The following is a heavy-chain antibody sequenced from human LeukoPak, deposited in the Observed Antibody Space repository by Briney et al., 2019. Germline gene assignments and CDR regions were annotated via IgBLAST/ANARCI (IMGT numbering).Heavy chain of an antibody. Sequence: PRRSLRLSCAASEFTFSSYGMHWVRQAPGKGPEWVAVISYDGSNKYYADSVKGRFTISRDNAKNSLYLQMNSLRAEDTALYYCAKGGVRDYYFDYWGQGTLVTVSS. CDR1: EFTFSSYG. J-gene: IGHJ4*02. CDR3: AKGGVRDYYFDY. D-gene: IGHD1-26*01. CDR2: ISYDGSNK. V-gene: IGHV3-30*18.